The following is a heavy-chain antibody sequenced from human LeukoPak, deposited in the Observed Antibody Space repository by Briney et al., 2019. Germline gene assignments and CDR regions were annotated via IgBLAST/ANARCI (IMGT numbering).Heavy chain of an antibody. CDR1: GGSFSGYY. CDR2: INHSGST. CDR3: ARGQGYCSGGSCYRPFDP. V-gene: IGHV4-34*01. D-gene: IGHD2-15*01. Sequence: PSETLSLTCAVYGGSFSGYYWSWIRQPPGKGLEWIGEINHSGSTNYDPSLKSRVTISVDTSKNRFSLKLSSVTAADTAVYYCARGQGYCSGGSCYRPFDPWGQGTLVTVSS. J-gene: IGHJ5*02.